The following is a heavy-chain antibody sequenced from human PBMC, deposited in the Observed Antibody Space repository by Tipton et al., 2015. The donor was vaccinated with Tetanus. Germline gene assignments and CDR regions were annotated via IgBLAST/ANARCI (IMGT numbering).Heavy chain of an antibody. CDR1: GYTLTSYH. V-gene: IGHV1-46*01. CDR3: GRGAGGGRRINGPAGIDY. D-gene: IGHD1-20*01. J-gene: IGHJ4*02. CDR2: INPIGGST. Sequence: QVQLVQSGAEVKKPGASVKVSCKASGYTLTSYHMHWVRQAPGQGLEWMGIINPIGGSTSYAQKFQGRITMTGDTSTSTVYMDRNSLRSEGPAVYSWGRGAGGGRRINGPAGIDYWGQGTLVTVSS.